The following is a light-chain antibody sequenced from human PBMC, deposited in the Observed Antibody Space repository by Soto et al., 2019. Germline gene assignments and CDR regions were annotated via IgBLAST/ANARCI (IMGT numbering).Light chain of an antibody. Sequence: DIRLTQSPSFLSASVGDRVTITCRASQGISDYLAWYQQRPGKAPKLLIYAASTLQSGVPSRFSGSGSGTEFTLTISSLQHEDFETYSCQQLNSYPLTLGGGTKVDIK. J-gene: IGKJ4*01. V-gene: IGKV1-9*01. CDR1: QGISDY. CDR2: AAS. CDR3: QQLNSYPLT.